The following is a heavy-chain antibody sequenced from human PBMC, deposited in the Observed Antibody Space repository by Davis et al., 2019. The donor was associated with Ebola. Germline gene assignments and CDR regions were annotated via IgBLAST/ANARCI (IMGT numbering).Heavy chain of an antibody. CDR2: IKTDGSTT. CDR3: ARDGQLWDFDY. CDR1: GFTFTNYY. Sequence: HTGGSLRLSCAASGFTFTNYYMHWVRQAPGKGLEWVARIKTDGSTTRYADSVKGRFTISRDNTKNTLYLQMNSLRGEDTAVYYCARDGQLWDFDYWGQGTLVTVSS. D-gene: IGHD1-1*01. J-gene: IGHJ4*02. V-gene: IGHV3-74*01.